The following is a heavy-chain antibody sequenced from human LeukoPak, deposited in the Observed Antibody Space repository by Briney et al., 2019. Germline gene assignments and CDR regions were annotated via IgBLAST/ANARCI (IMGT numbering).Heavy chain of an antibody. V-gene: IGHV3-7*01. Sequence: GGSLRLSCAASGFTFRSYWMSWVRLAPGKGLEWVANIKPDGSEKYYVDSVKGRFTISGDNTRNSLYLQMNSLRAEDTAVYYCARDFDPPTRKIGPDPLYHHHYYMDVWGKGTTVT. CDR3: ARDFDPPTRKIGPDPLYHHHYYMDV. CDR1: GFTFRSYW. CDR2: IKPDGSEK. D-gene: IGHD3-9*01. J-gene: IGHJ6*03.